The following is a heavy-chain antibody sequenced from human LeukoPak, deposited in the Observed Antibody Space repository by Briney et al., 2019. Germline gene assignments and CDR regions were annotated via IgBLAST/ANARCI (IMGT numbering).Heavy chain of an antibody. Sequence: SETLSLTCTVSGGSISNYYWSWIRQPAGKGLEWIGRISASGKTNYHPSLKSRVTISVDTSMNLFALKLSSATAADTAVYYCARQGVATAIDYWGQGTLVTVSS. CDR1: GGSISNYY. CDR3: ARQGVATAIDY. J-gene: IGHJ4*02. D-gene: IGHD2-21*02. V-gene: IGHV4-4*07. CDR2: ISASGKT.